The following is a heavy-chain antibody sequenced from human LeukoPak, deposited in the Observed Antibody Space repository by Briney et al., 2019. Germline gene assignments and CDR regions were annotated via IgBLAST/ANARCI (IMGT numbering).Heavy chain of an antibody. Sequence: PGGSLRLSCAASGFTFSSYWMSWVRQAPGKGLEWVANIKQDGSEKYYVDSVKGRFTISRDNGKNSLYLQMNSLRVEDTAVYYCTRDEEGASREFDYWGQGALVTVSS. CDR1: GFTFSSYW. CDR3: TRDEEGASREFDY. CDR2: IKQDGSEK. V-gene: IGHV3-7*01. J-gene: IGHJ4*02. D-gene: IGHD1-26*01.